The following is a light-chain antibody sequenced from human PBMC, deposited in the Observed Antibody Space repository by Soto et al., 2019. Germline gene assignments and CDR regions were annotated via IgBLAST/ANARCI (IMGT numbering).Light chain of an antibody. CDR2: GAS. Sequence: VRMKPSASSVSASTGDTVTITCRARQDIGSVLAWYQQKPGTAPKVLISGASNLHGGVPSRFSGSGSRTDFTLTITHLQAEDVATYYCQHYHNNPSTFGQGTRLDIK. V-gene: IGKV1-8*01. CDR3: QHYHNNPST. J-gene: IGKJ5*01. CDR1: QDIGSV.